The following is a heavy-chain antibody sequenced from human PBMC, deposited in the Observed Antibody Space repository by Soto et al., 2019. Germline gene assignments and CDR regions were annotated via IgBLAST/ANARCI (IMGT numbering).Heavy chain of an antibody. D-gene: IGHD3-22*01. Sequence: PSETLSLTCTVSGGSISSSSYYWGWIRQPPGEGLEWIGSIYYSGSTYYNPSLKSRVTISVDTSKNQFSLKLSSVTAADTAVYYCARIVVSWEYFDYWGQGTLVTVSS. CDR2: IYYSGST. V-gene: IGHV4-39*01. CDR3: ARIVVSWEYFDY. J-gene: IGHJ4*02. CDR1: GGSISSSSYY.